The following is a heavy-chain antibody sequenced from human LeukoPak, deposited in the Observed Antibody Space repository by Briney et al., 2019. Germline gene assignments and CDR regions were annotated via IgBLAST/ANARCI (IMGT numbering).Heavy chain of an antibody. CDR1: GLTFSSYA. CDR3: AKRRGLELLYYYYMDV. V-gene: IGHV3-23*01. CDR2: ISGSGGNT. Sequence: GGSLRLSCAASGLTFSSYAMNWVRQAPGKGLEWVSAISGSGGNTHYADSVKGRFTISRDNSKNTLYLQMNSLRAEDTAVYYCAKRRGLELLYYYYMDVWGKGTTVTVSS. D-gene: IGHD1-7*01. J-gene: IGHJ6*03.